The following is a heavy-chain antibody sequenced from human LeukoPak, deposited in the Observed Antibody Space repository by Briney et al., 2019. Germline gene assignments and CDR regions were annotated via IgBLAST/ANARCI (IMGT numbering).Heavy chain of an antibody. CDR2: IIPIFGTA. D-gene: IGHD6-13*01. Sequence: SVKVSRKASGGTFSSYAISWVRQAPGQGLEWMGGIIPIFGTANYAQKFQGRVTITSDESTSTAYMELSSLRSEDTAVYYCAKCSSWQNYYYYYYMDVWGKGTTVTVSS. V-gene: IGHV1-69*01. CDR3: AKCSSWQNYYYYYYMDV. J-gene: IGHJ6*03. CDR1: GGTFSSYA.